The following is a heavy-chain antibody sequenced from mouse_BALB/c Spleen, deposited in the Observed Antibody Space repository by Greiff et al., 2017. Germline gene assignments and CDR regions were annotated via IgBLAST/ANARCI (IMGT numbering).Heavy chain of an antibody. J-gene: IGHJ4*01. CDR2: INSNGGST. CDR1: GFTFSSYY. Sequence: EVQLVESGGGLVKLGGSLKLSCAASGFTFSSYYMSWVRQTPEKRLELVAAINSNGGSTYYPDTVKGRFTISRDNAKNTLYLQMSSLKSEDTALYYCARRGSYAMDYWGQGTSVTVSA. CDR3: ARRGSYAMDY. V-gene: IGHV5-6-2*01.